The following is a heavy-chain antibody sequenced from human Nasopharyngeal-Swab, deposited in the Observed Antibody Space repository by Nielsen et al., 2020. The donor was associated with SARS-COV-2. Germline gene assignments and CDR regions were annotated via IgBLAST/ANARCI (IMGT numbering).Heavy chain of an antibody. Sequence: SETLSLTCAVYGGSFSGYYWSWIRHPPGKGLEWIGEINHSGSTNYNPSLKSRVTISVDTSKNQFSLKLSSVTAADTAVYYCARGKEYQLLFDAFDIWGQGTMVTVSS. D-gene: IGHD2-2*01. CDR2: INHSGST. CDR1: GGSFSGYY. CDR3: ARGKEYQLLFDAFDI. V-gene: IGHV4-34*01. J-gene: IGHJ3*02.